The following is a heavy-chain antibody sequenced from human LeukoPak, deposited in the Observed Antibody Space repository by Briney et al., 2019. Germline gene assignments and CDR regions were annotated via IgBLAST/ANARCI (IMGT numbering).Heavy chain of an antibody. CDR2: ISSSISNV. D-gene: IGHD3-10*01. J-gene: IGHJ4*02. Sequence: QAGGSLRLSCAASGFTFGSYSMNWVSQAPGKSVEWVSYISSSISNVYYADSVKGRFTISRDNAKSSLYLQMNSLRDEDTAVYYCAMSMVRGVIEALDYWGQGTLVTVSS. V-gene: IGHV3-48*02. CDR1: GFTFGSYS. CDR3: AMSMVRGVIEALDY.